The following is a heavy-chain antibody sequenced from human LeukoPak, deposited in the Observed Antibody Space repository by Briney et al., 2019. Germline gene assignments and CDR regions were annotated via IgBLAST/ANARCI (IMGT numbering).Heavy chain of an antibody. D-gene: IGHD6-13*01. J-gene: IGHJ4*02. V-gene: IGHV3-7*01. CDR3: ARDSIAAAGRPGDY. CDR2: IKQDGSEK. Sequence: GGSLRLSCAASGFTFTNFAMHWVRQAPGKGLEWVANIKQDGSEKYYVDSVKGRFTISRDNAKNSLYLQMNSLRAEDTAVYYCARDSIAAAGRPGDYWGQGTLVTVSS. CDR1: GFTFTNFA.